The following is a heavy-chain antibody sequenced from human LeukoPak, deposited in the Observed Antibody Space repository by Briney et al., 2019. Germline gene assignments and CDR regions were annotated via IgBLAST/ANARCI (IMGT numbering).Heavy chain of an antibody. D-gene: IGHD4-17*01. CDR1: GFTFTRHW. J-gene: IGHJ4*02. V-gene: IGHV3-7*01. CDR2: VRKDGNQ. CDR3: ARGPDYGDRLDYFDY. Sequence: GGSLRLSCAASGFTFTRHWMGWVRQAPGKGLEWVASVRKDGNQYSVDSVKGRFIISRDNARNSLSLQMSSLRVEDTAIYFCARGPDYGDRLDYFDYWGQGTLVTVSS.